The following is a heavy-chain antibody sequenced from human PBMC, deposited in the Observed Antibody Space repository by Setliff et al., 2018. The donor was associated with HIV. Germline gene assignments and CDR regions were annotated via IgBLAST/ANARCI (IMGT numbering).Heavy chain of an antibody. CDR2: IRSKADKYAT. CDR1: GFTFSGAE. V-gene: IGHV3-73*01. J-gene: IGHJ4*02. D-gene: IGHD3-16*01. CDR3: ISGGTSPFFHY. Sequence: PGGSLRLSCAASGFTFSGAEIHWVRQASGKGLEWVGRIRSKADKYATDYGASAKGRFIISRDDSKKTAYLQMSSLRAEDTAMYYCISGGTSPFFHYWGQGTLVTVSS.